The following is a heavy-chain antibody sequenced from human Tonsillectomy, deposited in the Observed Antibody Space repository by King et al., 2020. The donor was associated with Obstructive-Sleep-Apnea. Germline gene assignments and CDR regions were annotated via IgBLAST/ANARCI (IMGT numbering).Heavy chain of an antibody. CDR2: MKNKANGETP. V-gene: IGHV3-15*01. CDR1: GFTFSNAW. CDR3: TTDCVVSSVWCGAFHY. J-gene: IGHJ4*02. D-gene: IGHD6-19*01. Sequence: VQLVESGGGLVKPGGSLRLSCAASGFTFSNAWMTWVRQAPGKGLEWVGRMKNKANGETPDYAAPVKGRFSISRDDSKDTLYLQMNSLKSEDTAMYYCTTDCVVSSVWCGAFHYWGQGALVTVSS.